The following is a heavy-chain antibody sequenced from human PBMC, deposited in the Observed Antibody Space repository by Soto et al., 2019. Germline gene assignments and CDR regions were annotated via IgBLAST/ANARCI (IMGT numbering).Heavy chain of an antibody. CDR1: GYTFTSYY. CDR2: INPSGGST. CDR3: ARSVVDYDSSGYCLFPFDY. J-gene: IGHJ4*02. V-gene: IGHV1-46*01. Sequence: ASVKVSCKASGYTFTSYYMHWVRQAPGQGLEWMGIINPSGGSTSYAQKFQGRVTMTRDTSTSTVYMELSSLRSEDTAVYYCARSVVDYDSSGYCLFPFDYWGQGTLVTVSS. D-gene: IGHD3-22*01.